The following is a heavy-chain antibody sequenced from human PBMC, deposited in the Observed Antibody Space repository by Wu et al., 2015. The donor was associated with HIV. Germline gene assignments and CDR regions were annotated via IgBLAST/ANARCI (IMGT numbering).Heavy chain of an antibody. CDR2: IIPIFGTA. CDR3: AEQYLENYYDSSGYYTGHAFDI. D-gene: IGHD3-22*01. V-gene: IGHV1-69*13. CDR1: GGTFSSYA. Sequence: QVQLVQSGAEVKKPGSSVKVSCKASGGTFSSYAISWVRQAPGQGLEWMGRIIPIFGTANYAQKFQGRVTITADESTSTAYMELSSLRSEDTAVYYCAEQYLENYYDSSGYYTGHAFDIWGQGTMVTVSS. J-gene: IGHJ3*02.